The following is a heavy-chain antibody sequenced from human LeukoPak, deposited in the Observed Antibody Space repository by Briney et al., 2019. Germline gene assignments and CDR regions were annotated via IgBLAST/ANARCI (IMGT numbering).Heavy chain of an antibody. CDR1: GYSFTSYW. CDR3: ARITSGYDDGFWFDP. Sequence: GESLKISCKGSGYSFTSYWIGWVRHMPGKGLEWMGIIYPGDSDTRYSPSFQGQVTISADKSISTAYLQWSSLKASDTAMYYCARITSGYDDGFWFDPWGQGTLVTVSS. CDR2: IYPGDSDT. V-gene: IGHV5-51*01. J-gene: IGHJ5*02. D-gene: IGHD5-12*01.